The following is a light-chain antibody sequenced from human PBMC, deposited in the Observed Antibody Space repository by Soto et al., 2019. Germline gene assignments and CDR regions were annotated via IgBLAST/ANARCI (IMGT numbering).Light chain of an antibody. J-gene: IGLJ2*01. V-gene: IGLV1-51*01. CDR2: DND. CDR3: GTWDLSLSSGV. Sequence: QSVLTQPPSMSAAPGQGVNISCSGTTSNIGINYVSWYQQFPGAAPRLLIYDNDKRPSGIPERFSASRSGTSATLAITGLQTGDEADYYCGTWDLSLSSGVFGGGTKLTVL. CDR1: TSNIGINY.